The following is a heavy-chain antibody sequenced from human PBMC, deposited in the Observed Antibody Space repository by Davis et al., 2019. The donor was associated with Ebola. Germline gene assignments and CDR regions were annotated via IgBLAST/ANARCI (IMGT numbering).Heavy chain of an antibody. Sequence: GGSLRLSCAASGFTFSSYGMHWVRQAPGKGLEWVAVISYDGSNKYYADSVKGRFTISRDNSKNTLYLQMNSLRAEDTAVYYCAADPGYRYYYGMDVWGQGTTVTVSS. V-gene: IGHV3-30*03. CDR1: GFTFSSYG. J-gene: IGHJ6*02. D-gene: IGHD5-12*01. CDR2: ISYDGSNK. CDR3: AADPGYRYYYGMDV.